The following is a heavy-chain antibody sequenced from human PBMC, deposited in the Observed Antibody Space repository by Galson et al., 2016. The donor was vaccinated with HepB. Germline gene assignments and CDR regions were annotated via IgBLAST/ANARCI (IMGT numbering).Heavy chain of an antibody. J-gene: IGHJ3*01. D-gene: IGHD6-19*01. CDR2: VTGSGDRR. CDR3: AGDHGPSGWLH. V-gene: IGHV3-23*01. CDR1: GFTFSNYG. Sequence: SLRLSCAAAGFTFSNYGMTWVRQAPGKGLEWVSSVTGSGDRRDYGESVKGRFTISRDNSKNTLYLQMNSLTAYDTALYYCAGDHGPSGWLHWGQGTMVTVSS.